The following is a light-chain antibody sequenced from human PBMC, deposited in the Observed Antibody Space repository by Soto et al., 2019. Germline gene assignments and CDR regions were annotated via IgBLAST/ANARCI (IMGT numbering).Light chain of an antibody. CDR3: QQRSNWPPGYT. J-gene: IGKJ2*01. Sequence: EIVLTQSPATLSLSPGERATLSYRASQSISRYLAWYQQKPGQVSRLLIYDASSRAIGIPARFSGSGSGTDFTLTISSLEPEDFAVYYCQQRSNWPPGYTFGQGTKVDIK. CDR1: QSISRY. V-gene: IGKV3-11*01. CDR2: DAS.